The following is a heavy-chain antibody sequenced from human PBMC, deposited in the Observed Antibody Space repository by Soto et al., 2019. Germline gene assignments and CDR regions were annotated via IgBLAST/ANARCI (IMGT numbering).Heavy chain of an antibody. V-gene: IGHV4-39*01. CDR2: FHYSGST. D-gene: IGHD1-26*01. CDR3: ARLYSGSYQPDY. Sequence: PSETLSLTCTVSGGSFRSSIYYWVWIRQPPGKGPEWIGGFHYSGSTYFSPSLKSRVTISADTSKSQFSLKVHSVTAADTAVYFCARLYSGSYQPDYWGQGTLVTVSS. CDR1: GGSFRSSIYY. J-gene: IGHJ4*02.